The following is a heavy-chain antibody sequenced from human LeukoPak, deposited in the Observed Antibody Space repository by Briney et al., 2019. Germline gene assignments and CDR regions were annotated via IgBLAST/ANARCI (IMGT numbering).Heavy chain of an antibody. V-gene: IGHV3-74*01. J-gene: IGHJ4*02. CDR2: ISPTGSTT. D-gene: IGHD1-26*01. CDR3: AKGFHSGSFNELDY. Sequence: GGSLRLSCTASGFSFSGHWMHWARQLPGKGLVWVSRISPTGSTTSYADSVKGRFTVSRDNSKNMLYLQMNSLRAEDTAVYYCAKGFHSGSFNELDYWGQGTLVTVSS. CDR1: GFSFSGHW.